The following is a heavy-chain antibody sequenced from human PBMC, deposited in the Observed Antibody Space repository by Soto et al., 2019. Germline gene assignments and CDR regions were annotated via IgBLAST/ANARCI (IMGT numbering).Heavy chain of an antibody. CDR3: ARDNESTAGALYYYYGMDV. CDR1: GYTFTSYA. V-gene: IGHV1-3*01. Sequence: ASVKLSREASGYTFTSYAMHCARLAPRQRLEWMGWINAGNGNTKYSQKFQGRVTITRDTSASTAYMELSRLRSEDTAVYYCARDNESTAGALYYYYGMDVWGQGTTVTVSS. D-gene: IGHD1-1*01. CDR2: INAGNGNT. J-gene: IGHJ6*02.